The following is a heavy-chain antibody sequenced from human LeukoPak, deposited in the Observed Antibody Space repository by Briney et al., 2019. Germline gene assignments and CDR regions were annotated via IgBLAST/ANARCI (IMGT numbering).Heavy chain of an antibody. J-gene: IGHJ6*02. V-gene: IGHV3-23*01. CDR1: GFTFSAYA. CDR2: IGSDNKP. Sequence: PGGSLRLSCEASGFTFSAYAMTWVRQAPGKGLEWVSSIGSDNKPHYSESVKGRFAISRDNSKNTLFLQLNSLRAEDTALYYCARDLHYYVAMGVWGQGTTVTVSS. D-gene: IGHD3-10*02. CDR3: ARDLHYYVAMGV.